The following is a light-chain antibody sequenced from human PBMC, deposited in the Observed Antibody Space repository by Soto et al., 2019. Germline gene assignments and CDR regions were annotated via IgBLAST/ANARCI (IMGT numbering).Light chain of an antibody. CDR3: HQRNT. CDR1: QSVSTY. Sequence: VLTQSPVTLSLSPGHRATLSCRASQSVSTYLAWYRQAPGQPPRLLIYDTSNRATGVPPRFSGSRSGTDFTLTISGVEPEDFSLYFCHQRNTFGQGTRLEIK. J-gene: IGKJ5*01. CDR2: DTS. V-gene: IGKV3-11*01.